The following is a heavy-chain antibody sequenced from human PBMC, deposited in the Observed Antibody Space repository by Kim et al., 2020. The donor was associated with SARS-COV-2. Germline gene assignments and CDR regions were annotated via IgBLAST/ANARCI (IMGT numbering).Heavy chain of an antibody. CDR1: GGSISSSNYF. V-gene: IGHV4-39*01. D-gene: IGHD1-20*01. CDR3: ARHINTYYFDY. Sequence: SETLSLTCTVSGGSISSSNYFWAWIRQPPGKGLEWIASIYYRGNTYYNPSLKSRVTISVDTSKSQFSLKLSSVTAADTAIYYCARHINTYYFDYWGQGTLVTVS. J-gene: IGHJ4*02. CDR2: IYYRGNT.